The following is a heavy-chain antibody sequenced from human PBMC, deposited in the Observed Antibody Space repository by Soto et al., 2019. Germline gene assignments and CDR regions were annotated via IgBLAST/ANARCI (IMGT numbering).Heavy chain of an antibody. Sequence: TLSLTCTVSGGSISSGDYYWSWIRQPPGKGLEWIGYIYYSVSTYYNPSLKSRVTISVDTSKNQFSLKLSSVTAAYTAVYYCPKDKLRFGGYYYGMDVWGQGTTVTASS. D-gene: IGHD3-3*01. CDR3: PKDKLRFGGYYYGMDV. CDR2: IYYSVST. J-gene: IGHJ6*02. CDR1: GGSISSGDYY. V-gene: IGHV4-30-4*01.